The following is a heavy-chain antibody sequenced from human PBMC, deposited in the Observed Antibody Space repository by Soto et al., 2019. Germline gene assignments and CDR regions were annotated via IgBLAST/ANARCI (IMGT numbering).Heavy chain of an antibody. V-gene: IGHV3-53*02. Sequence: EVQLVETGGGLIQPGGSLRLSCAASGFTVSSNYMSWVRQAPGKGLEWVSVIYSGGSTYYADSVNGRFTISRDNSKNTLYLQMNSLRAEDTAVYYCARGATFHGGNSNRYFQHWGQGTLVTVSS. J-gene: IGHJ1*01. CDR2: IYSGGST. CDR3: ARGATFHGGNSNRYFQH. D-gene: IGHD2-21*02. CDR1: GFTVSSNY.